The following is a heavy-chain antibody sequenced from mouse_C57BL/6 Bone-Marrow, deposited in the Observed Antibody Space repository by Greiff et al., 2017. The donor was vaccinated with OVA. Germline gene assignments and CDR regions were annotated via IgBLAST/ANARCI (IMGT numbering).Heavy chain of an antibody. D-gene: IGHD1-1*02. V-gene: IGHV1-80*01. CDR2: ISPGSDDT. CDR1: GYAFTSYT. CDR3: TRDFYDGTKDY. Sequence: VQLQQSGAELVKPGASVKISCKASGYAFTSYTMNWVKQRPGKGLEWIGQISPGSDDTKYNEKFKGKATLTADKSSSTAYMQLSSLSSEESAVYFCTRDFYDGTKDYWGQGTTLTVSS. J-gene: IGHJ2*01.